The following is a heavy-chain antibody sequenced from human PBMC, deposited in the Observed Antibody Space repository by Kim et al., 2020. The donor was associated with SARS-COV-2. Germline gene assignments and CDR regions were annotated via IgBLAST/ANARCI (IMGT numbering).Heavy chain of an antibody. D-gene: IGHD5-12*01. V-gene: IGHV3-30*18. CDR1: GFTFSSYG. Sequence: GGSLRLSCAVSGFTFSSYGMHWVRQAPGKGLEWVAVISYDGSNKYYADSVKGRFTISRDNSKNTLYLQMNSLRAEDTAVYYCAKVRSLRWLQYYFDYWGQGALVTVSS. CDR2: ISYDGSNK. J-gene: IGHJ4*02. CDR3: AKVRSLRWLQYYFDY.